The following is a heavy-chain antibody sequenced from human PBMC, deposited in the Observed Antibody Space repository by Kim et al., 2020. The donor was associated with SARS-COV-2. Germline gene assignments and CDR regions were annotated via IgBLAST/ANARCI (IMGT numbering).Heavy chain of an antibody. CDR1: GYSISSGYY. Sequence: SETLSLTCTVSGYSISSGYYWGWIRQPPGKGLEWIGSIYHSGSTYYNPSLKSRVTISVDTSKNQFSLKLSSVTAADTAVYYCARELRGSGRYYNRVFYY. D-gene: IGHD3-10*01. V-gene: IGHV4-38-2*02. CDR2: IYHSGST. J-gene: IGHJ6*01. CDR3: ARELRGSGRYYNRVFYY.